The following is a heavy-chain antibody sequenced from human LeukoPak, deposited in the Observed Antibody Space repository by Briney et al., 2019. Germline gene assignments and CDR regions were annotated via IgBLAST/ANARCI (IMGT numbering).Heavy chain of an antibody. V-gene: IGHV3-48*03. J-gene: IGHJ4*02. D-gene: IGHD6-19*01. CDR2: ISHTGATI. Sequence: GSLRLSCAASGITFSTYEMNWVRQTPGRGLEWISYISHTGATIHYAGSVKGRFTISRDNAKNSLYLQTNNLRVEDTAIYYCARDPTSGWYFDYWGQGTLVTVSS. CDR3: ARDPTSGWYFDY. CDR1: GITFSTYE.